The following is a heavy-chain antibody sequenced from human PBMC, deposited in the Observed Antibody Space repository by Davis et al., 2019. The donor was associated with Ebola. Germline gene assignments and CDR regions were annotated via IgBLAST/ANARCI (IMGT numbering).Heavy chain of an antibody. CDR1: GYTFTSYG. V-gene: IGHV1-18*01. D-gene: IGHD3-3*01. CDR3: ARAMNWRLWSGPYGMDV. CDR2: ISAYNGNT. J-gene: IGHJ6*02. Sequence: AASVKVSCKASGYTFTSYGISWVRQAPGQGLEWMGWISAYNGNTNYAQKLQGRVTMTTDTSTSTAYMELRSLRSDDTAVYYCARAMNWRLWSGPYGMDVWGQGTTVTVSS.